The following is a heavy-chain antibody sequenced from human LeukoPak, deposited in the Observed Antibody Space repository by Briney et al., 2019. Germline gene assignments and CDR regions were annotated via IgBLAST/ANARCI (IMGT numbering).Heavy chain of an antibody. CDR3: ARGGQRYSSSWLCPYYYYGMDV. V-gene: IGHV4-34*01. J-gene: IGHJ6*02. Sequence: SETLSLTCAVYGGSFSGYYWSWIRQPPGKGLEWIGEINHSGSTNYNPSLKSRVTISVDTSMNQFSLKLSSVTAVDTAVYYCARGGQRYSSSWLCPYYYYGMDVWGQGTTVTVSS. CDR1: GGSFSGYY. CDR2: INHSGST. D-gene: IGHD6-13*01.